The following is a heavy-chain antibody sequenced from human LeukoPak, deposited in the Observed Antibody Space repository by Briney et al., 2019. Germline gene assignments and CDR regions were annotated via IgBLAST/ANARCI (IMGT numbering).Heavy chain of an antibody. CDR3: ARGAGWYQF. V-gene: IGHV4-59*01. D-gene: IGHD6-19*01. J-gene: IGHJ4*02. Sequence: SETLSLTCTVSGGSISSAYWSWLRQPPGKGLEWIGYTYYTGSTNYNPSLKNRVTISVDTSRNQFSLKMSSVTAADTAVYYCARGAGWYQFWGQGTLVTVSS. CDR1: GGSISSAY. CDR2: TYYTGST.